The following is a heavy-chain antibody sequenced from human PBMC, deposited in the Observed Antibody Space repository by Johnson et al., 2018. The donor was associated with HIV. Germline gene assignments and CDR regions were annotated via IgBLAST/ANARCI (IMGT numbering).Heavy chain of an antibody. Sequence: VQLVESGGGLVQPGRSLRLSCAASGFTFDDYAMHWVRQAPGKGLEWVSGISWNSGSIGYADSVKGRFTISRANSKNTLYLQMNSLRTEDTAVYYCAKDLQQPQRGEHALAQDAFDIWGQGTMVTVSS. CDR3: AKDLQQPQRGEHALAQDAFDI. CDR1: GFTFDDYA. V-gene: IGHV3-9*01. D-gene: IGHD6-13*01. J-gene: IGHJ3*02. CDR2: ISWNSGSI.